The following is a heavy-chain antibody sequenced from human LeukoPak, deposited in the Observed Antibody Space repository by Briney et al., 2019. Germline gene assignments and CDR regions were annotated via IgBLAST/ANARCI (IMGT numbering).Heavy chain of an antibody. D-gene: IGHD2/OR15-2a*01. CDR3: ARCLSRCNNGFDI. CDR2: IYYSGST. CDR1: GASISGYY. J-gene: IGHJ3*02. Sequence: PSETLSLTCSVSGASISGYYWSWIRQPPRKGLEWFGHIYYSGSTTYNPSLKSRVTISVDTSKNQFSLKLSSVTAADTAVYYCARCLSRCNNGFDIWGQGTMVTVSS. V-gene: IGHV4-59*01.